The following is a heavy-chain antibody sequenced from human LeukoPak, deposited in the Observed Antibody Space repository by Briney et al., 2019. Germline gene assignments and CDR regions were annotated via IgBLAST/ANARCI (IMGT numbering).Heavy chain of an antibody. J-gene: IGHJ4*02. V-gene: IGHV5-51*01. Sequence: GESLKISCKGSGYSFTNYWIGWVRQMPGKGLEWMGMIYPGDSDTRYSPSFQGQVTMSADKSISTAYLQWSSLEASDTAMYYCARGVYDSSGYFDTFDYWGQGTLVTVSS. CDR2: IYPGDSDT. CDR1: GYSFTNYW. CDR3: ARGVYDSSGYFDTFDY. D-gene: IGHD3-22*01.